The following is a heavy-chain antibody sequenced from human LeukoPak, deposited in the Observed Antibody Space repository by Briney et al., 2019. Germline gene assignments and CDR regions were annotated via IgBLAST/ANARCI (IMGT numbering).Heavy chain of an antibody. CDR2: INHSGST. D-gene: IGHD3-22*01. CDR3: ARSYSSGYYYVLYYFDY. V-gene: IGHV4-34*01. CDR1: GGSFSGYY. Sequence: SETLSLTCAVYGGSFSGYYWSWIRQPPGKGLEWIGEINHSGSTNYNPSPKSRVTISVDTSKNQFSMKLSSVTAAGTAVYYCARSYSSGYYYVLYYFDYWGQGTPVTVSS. J-gene: IGHJ4*02.